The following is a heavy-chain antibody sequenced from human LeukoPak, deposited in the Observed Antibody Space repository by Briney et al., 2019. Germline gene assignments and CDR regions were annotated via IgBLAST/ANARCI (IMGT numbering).Heavy chain of an antibody. V-gene: IGHV4-34*01. Sequence: SETLSLTCAVYGGSFSGYYWSWIRQPPGKGLEWIGEINHGGGTNYNPSLKSRVTISVDTSKNQFSLKLSSVTAADTAVYYCARHVRRYYDSSGYYYFDYWGQGTLVTVSS. CDR2: INHGGGT. D-gene: IGHD3-22*01. CDR1: GGSFSGYY. J-gene: IGHJ4*02. CDR3: ARHVRRYYDSSGYYYFDY.